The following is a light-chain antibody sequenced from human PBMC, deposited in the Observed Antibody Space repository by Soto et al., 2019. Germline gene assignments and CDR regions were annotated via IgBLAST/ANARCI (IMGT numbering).Light chain of an antibody. V-gene: IGKV3-20*01. J-gene: IGKJ2*01. CDR1: QSVSSNY. CDR2: GAS. CDR3: QQYGSSPFT. Sequence: EIVLTQSPDTLSLSPGERATLSCRASQSVSSNYVAWYQQKPGQAPRLLTHGASSRAAGVPHRFSGRGSGTDFTLIISRLEPEDFAVYICQQYGSSPFTFGQGTKLEIK.